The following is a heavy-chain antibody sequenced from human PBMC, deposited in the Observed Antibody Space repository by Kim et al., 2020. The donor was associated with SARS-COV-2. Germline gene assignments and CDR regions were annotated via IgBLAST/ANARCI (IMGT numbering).Heavy chain of an antibody. CDR2: IDTSGTLM. Sequence: GGSLRLSCAASGFTFSNHHMSWVRQAPGKGLEWDSFIDTSGTLMTYADSVKGRFTISRDNAKNSLFLQLNTLRDEDTAVYYCTRDLSGVQRAMDVWGQGTTVTVSS. CDR1: GFTFSNHH. V-gene: IGHV3-21*01. J-gene: IGHJ6*02. D-gene: IGHD3-10*01. CDR3: TRDLSGVQRAMDV.